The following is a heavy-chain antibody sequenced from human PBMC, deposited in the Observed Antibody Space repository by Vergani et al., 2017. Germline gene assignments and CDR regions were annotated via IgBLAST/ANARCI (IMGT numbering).Heavy chain of an antibody. CDR1: GFTFSSYA. Sequence: EVQLLESGGGLVQPGGSLRLSCAASGFTFSSYAMSWVRQAPGQGLEWVSAISCSGGSTYYADSVKGRFTISRDNSKNTLYLQMNSLRAEDTAVYYCAKGGGYGYYYGMDVWGQGTTVTVSS. D-gene: IGHD3-22*01. V-gene: IGHV3-23*01. J-gene: IGHJ6*02. CDR2: ISCSGGST. CDR3: AKGGGYGYYYGMDV.